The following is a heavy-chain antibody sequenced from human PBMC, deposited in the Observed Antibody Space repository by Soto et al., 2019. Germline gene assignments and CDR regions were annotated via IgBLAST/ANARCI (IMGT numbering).Heavy chain of an antibody. Sequence: AAVKVSCKASGYAFSSYDIHWVRQATGQGLEWMGWMNPNSGNTGYAQKFQGRVTMTRNTSINTAYMELSSLRSEDTAVYYCTREAYVVVTHMDVWGQGTTVTVSS. V-gene: IGHV1-8*01. CDR1: GYAFSSYD. D-gene: IGHD2-21*02. J-gene: IGHJ6*02. CDR2: MNPNSGNT. CDR3: TREAYVVVTHMDV.